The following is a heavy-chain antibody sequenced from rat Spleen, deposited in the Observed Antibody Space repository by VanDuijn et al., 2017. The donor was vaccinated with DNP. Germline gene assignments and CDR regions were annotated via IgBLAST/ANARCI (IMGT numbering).Heavy chain of an antibody. Sequence: EVQLQESGPGLVKPSQSLSLTCSVTGYSISGSYRWNWIRKFPGNKLEWMGYINSAGSTHYNPSLKSRISITRDTSKNQFFLQVISVTPEDTATYYCARMHYGCDNWGQAVMVTVSS. D-gene: IGHD1-11*01. CDR1: GYSISGSYR. V-gene: IGHV3-3*01. CDR3: ARMHYGCDN. CDR2: INSAGST. J-gene: IGHJ2*01.